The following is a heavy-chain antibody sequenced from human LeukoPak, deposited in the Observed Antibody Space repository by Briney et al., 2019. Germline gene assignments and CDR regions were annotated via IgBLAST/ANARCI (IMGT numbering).Heavy chain of an antibody. J-gene: IGHJ4*02. CDR1: GFTFSSYG. V-gene: IGHV3-21*04. Sequence: GGSLRLSCAASGFTFSSYGMSWVRQAPGKGLEWVSAISGSGSTIYYADSVKGRFTISRDNAKNSLYLQMNSLRAEDTALYYCARGGGSGYYYPPFYWGQGTLVTVSS. D-gene: IGHD3-22*01. CDR2: ISGSGSTI. CDR3: ARGGGSGYYYPPFY.